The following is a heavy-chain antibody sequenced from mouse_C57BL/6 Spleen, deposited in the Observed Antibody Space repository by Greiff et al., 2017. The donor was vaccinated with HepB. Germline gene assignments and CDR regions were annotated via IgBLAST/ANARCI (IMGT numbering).Heavy chain of an antibody. CDR2: INPNNGGT. CDR3: AGLLFDY. Sequence: EVKVVESGPELVKPGASVKISCKASGYTFTDYYMNWVKQSHGKSLEWIGDINPNNGGTSYNQKFKGKATLTVDKSSSTAYMELRSLTSEDSAVYYCAGLLFDYWGQGTTLTVSS. CDR1: GYTFTDYY. J-gene: IGHJ2*01. D-gene: IGHD2-1*01. V-gene: IGHV1-26*01.